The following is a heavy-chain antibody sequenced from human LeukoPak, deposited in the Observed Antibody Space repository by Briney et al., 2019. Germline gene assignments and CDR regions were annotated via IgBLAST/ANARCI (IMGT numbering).Heavy chain of an antibody. D-gene: IGHD6-19*01. CDR2: ISGSGGST. CDR3: AKDPVAGTVYFLY. J-gene: IGHJ4*02. Sequence: SGGSLRHSCAASGFTFSSYAMSWLRQAPGKGLEWVSAISGSGGSTYYADSVKGRFTISRDNSKNTLYLQMNSLRAEDTAVFYCAKDPVAGTVYFLYWGQGTLVTVSS. CDR1: GFTFSSYA. V-gene: IGHV3-23*01.